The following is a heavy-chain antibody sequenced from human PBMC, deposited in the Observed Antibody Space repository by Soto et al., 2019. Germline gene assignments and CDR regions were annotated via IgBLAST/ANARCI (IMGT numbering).Heavy chain of an antibody. Sequence: GGSLRLSCAVSGFSFGTYWMSWVRHAPGKGLEWLASIKQDGSERYYLDSVKGRFTISRDNAKDSLSLQMNSLRGEDTAFYYCARDVGPITIFGEALSGYFDFWGQGTLVTVSS. D-gene: IGHD3-3*01. V-gene: IGHV3-7*03. CDR3: ARDVGPITIFGEALSGYFDF. CDR2: IKQDGSER. CDR1: GFSFGTYW. J-gene: IGHJ4*02.